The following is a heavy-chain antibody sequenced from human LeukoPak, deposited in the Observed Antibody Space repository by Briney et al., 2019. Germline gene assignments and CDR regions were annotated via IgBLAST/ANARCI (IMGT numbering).Heavy chain of an antibody. CDR3: TTTYSPDYFDY. V-gene: IGHV3-15*01. D-gene: IGHD2-15*01. CDR1: GFTFSNAW. CDR2: IKSKTDGGTT. J-gene: IGHJ4*02. Sequence: GGSLRLSCAASGFTFSNAWMSWVRQAPGKGLEWVGRIKSKTDGGTTDYAAPVKGRFTISRDDSKNTLYLQMNSLKTEDTAVCYCTTTYSPDYFDYWGQGTLVTVSS.